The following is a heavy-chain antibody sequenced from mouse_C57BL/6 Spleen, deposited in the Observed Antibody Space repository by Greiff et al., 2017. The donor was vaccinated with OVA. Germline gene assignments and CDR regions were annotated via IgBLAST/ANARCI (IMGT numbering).Heavy chain of an antibody. V-gene: IGHV1-42*01. J-gene: IGHJ2*01. D-gene: IGHD3-3*01. CDR1: GYSFTGYY. CDR3: ARRLYYFDY. Sequence: VQLQQSGPELVKPGASVKISCKASGYSFTGYYMNWVKQSPEKSLEWLGEINPSTGGTTYNQKFKAKATLTVDKSSSTAYMQLKSLTSEDSAVYYCARRLYYFDYWGQGTTLTVSP. CDR2: INPSTGGT.